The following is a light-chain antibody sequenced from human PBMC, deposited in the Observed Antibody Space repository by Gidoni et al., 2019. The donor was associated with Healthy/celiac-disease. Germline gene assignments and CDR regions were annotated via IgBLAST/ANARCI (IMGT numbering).Light chain of an antibody. CDR1: QSVSSY. Sequence: EIVLTQSPATLCLSPGERATLSCRASQSVSSYLAWYQQKPGQAPRLLIYDAANRATGIPARFSGSGSGTDFTLTISSLEPEAFAVYYCQRRSNWPPWTFGQGTTVEIK. CDR3: QRRSNWPPWT. J-gene: IGKJ1*01. CDR2: DAA. V-gene: IGKV3-11*01.